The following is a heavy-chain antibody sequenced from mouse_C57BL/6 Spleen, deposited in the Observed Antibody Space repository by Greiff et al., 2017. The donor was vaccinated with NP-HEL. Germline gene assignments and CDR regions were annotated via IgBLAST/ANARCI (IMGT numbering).Heavy chain of an antibody. CDR1: GYSFTDCN. Sequence: VQLQQSGPELVKPGASVKISCKASGYSFTDCNMNWVKQSNGKSLEWIGVINPNYGTTSYNQKFKGKATLTVDQSSSTAYMQLNSLTSEDSAVYYCASNYYGSSFYYFDYWGQGTTLTVSS. V-gene: IGHV1-39*01. D-gene: IGHD1-1*01. CDR3: ASNYYGSSFYYFDY. J-gene: IGHJ2*01. CDR2: INPNYGTT.